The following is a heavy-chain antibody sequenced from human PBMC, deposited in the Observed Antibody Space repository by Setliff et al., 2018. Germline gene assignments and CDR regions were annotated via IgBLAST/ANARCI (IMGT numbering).Heavy chain of an antibody. Sequence: SVKVSCKAPGYTFASYGISWVRQAPGQGLEWMGWIIPILGIANYAQKFQGRVTITADESTSTAYMELSSLRSEDTAVYYCARDLEMATPLTYWGQGTLVTVSS. CDR3: ARDLEMATPLTY. J-gene: IGHJ4*02. CDR1: GYTFASYG. CDR2: IIPILGIA. V-gene: IGHV1-69*10. D-gene: IGHD5-12*01.